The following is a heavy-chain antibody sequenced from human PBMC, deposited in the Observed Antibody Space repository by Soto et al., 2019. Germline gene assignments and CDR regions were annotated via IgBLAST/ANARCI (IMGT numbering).Heavy chain of an antibody. V-gene: IGHV4-34*01. J-gene: IGHJ4*02. CDR3: ARGEYYYPSSGYYWWFWDD. CDR1: GGSFSGYY. Sequence: SETLSLTCAVYGGSFSGYYWSWIRQPPGKGREWIGEINHSGSTNYNPSLKSRVTISVDTSKNQFSLKLSSVTAADTAVYYCARGEYYYPSSGYYWWFWDDWGQGTLVTVSS. D-gene: IGHD3-22*01. CDR2: INHSGST.